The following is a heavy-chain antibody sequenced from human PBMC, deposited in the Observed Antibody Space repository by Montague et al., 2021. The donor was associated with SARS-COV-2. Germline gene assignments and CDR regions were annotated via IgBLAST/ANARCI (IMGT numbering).Heavy chain of an antibody. Sequence: SETLSLTCSVSGESIRSGDWNWTRMHHSPGKGLEWIVSVNYSRSTNYNPSLKSRVTMPVDTSKNQFSLELRSVTAADTAAYYCARRGFVELWLNLGWFDPWGQGTLVTVSS. D-gene: IGHD3-16*02. CDR2: VNYSRST. CDR1: GESIRSGDWN. J-gene: IGHJ5*02. V-gene: IGHV4-39*01. CDR3: ARRGFVELWLNLGWFDP.